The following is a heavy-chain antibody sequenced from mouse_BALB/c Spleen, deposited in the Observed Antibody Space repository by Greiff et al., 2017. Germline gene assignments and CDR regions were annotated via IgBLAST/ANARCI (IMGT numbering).Heavy chain of an antibody. D-gene: IGHD1-1*01. CDR3: AREDYYGSSKGYFDY. V-gene: IGHV1S137*01. CDR2: ISTYYGDA. J-gene: IGHJ2*01. CDR1: GYTFTDYA. Sequence: QVQLQQSGAELVRPGVSVKISCKGSGYTFTDYAMHWVKQSHAKSLEWIGVISTYYGDASYNQKFKGKATMTVDKSSSTAYMELARLTSEDSAIYYCAREDYYGSSKGYFDYWGQGTTLTVSS.